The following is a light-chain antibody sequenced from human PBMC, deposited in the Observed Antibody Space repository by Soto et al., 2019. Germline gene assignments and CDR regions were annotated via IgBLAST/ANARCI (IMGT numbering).Light chain of an antibody. V-gene: IGKV3-15*01. J-gene: IGKJ1*01. Sequence: EIVMTQSPATLSVSPGERATLSCRASQSVSSNLAWYQQKPGQAPRLLIYGTSTMATGIPARFSVSGSGTEFTLTISSLQAEDFAVYYCQQYNNWAPWTFGQGTKVEIK. CDR1: QSVSSN. CDR3: QQYNNWAPWT. CDR2: GTS.